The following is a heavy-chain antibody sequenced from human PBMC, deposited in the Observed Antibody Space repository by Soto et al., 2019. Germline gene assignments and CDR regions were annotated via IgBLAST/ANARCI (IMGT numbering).Heavy chain of an antibody. Sequence: EVQLLESGGGLVQPGGSLRLSCAASGFTFSSYAMNWVRQAPGKGLEWVSVISGSGGSTYYADAVKGRFTISRDNSKNPLYLQTNSLRAEDTAVYYCAKRTVGWYFDLWGRGTLVTVSS. CDR1: GFTFSSYA. CDR2: ISGSGGST. CDR3: AKRTVGWYFDL. D-gene: IGHD4-17*01. V-gene: IGHV3-23*01. J-gene: IGHJ2*01.